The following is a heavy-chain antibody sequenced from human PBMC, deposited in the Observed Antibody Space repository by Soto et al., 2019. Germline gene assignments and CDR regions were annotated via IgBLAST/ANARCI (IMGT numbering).Heavy chain of an antibody. D-gene: IGHD3-10*01. CDR1: RDSITGGCYY. CDR2: VYYTGTT. Sequence: SETLSLTCTVSRDSITGGCYYYNGVRQLPGKGLEWIGCVYYTGTTYYNPSLKSRITISIDSSKNQFSLTLSSVTAADTALYICARGALRVRGLPRYIHYWDKGPLVTV. CDR3: ARGALRVRGLPRYIHY. V-gene: IGHV4-31*03. J-gene: IGHJ4*02.